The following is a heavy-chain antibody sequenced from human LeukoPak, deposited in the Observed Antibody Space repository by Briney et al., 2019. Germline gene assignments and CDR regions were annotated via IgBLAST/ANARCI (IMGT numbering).Heavy chain of an antibody. Sequence: GESLKISCKASGYTFTTAGIGWVRQAPGQVLEWMGWISTYHGNTNYAQIFQDRVTLTTDTSTSTAYMGLRRLRSDDTAVYYCARRPNHYDTSGYDYWGQGTLVTVSS. D-gene: IGHD3-22*01. V-gene: IGHV1-18*01. J-gene: IGHJ4*02. CDR1: GYTFTTAG. CDR3: ARRPNHYDTSGYDY. CDR2: ISTYHGNT.